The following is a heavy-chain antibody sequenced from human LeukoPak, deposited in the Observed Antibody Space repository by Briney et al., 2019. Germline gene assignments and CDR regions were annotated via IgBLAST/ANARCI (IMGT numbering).Heavy chain of an antibody. Sequence: GGSLRLSCAASGFTSSSYEMNWVRQAPGKGLEWVSSISSSSSYIYYADSVKGRFTISRDNAKNPLYLQMNSLRAEDTAVYYCAREGLEQLVNFDYWGQGTLVTVSS. V-gene: IGHV3-21*01. D-gene: IGHD6-13*01. J-gene: IGHJ4*02. CDR2: ISSSSSYI. CDR1: GFTSSSYE. CDR3: AREGLEQLVNFDY.